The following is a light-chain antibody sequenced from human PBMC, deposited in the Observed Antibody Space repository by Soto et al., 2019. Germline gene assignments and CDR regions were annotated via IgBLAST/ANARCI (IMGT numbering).Light chain of an antibody. CDR2: GAS. CDR1: QSVRSN. V-gene: IGKV3-15*01. J-gene: IGKJ1*01. Sequence: EIVMTQSPPTLSVSPGERATLSCGASQSVRSNVAWYQQKPGQAPRLLIYGASTRATGIPARFSGSGSGTEFTLTISSLQSEDFAVYYCQQYNDWPPWTFGQGTKVEIK. CDR3: QQYNDWPPWT.